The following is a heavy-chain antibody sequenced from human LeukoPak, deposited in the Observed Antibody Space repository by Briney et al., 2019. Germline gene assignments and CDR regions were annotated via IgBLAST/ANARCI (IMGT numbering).Heavy chain of an antibody. Sequence: PSETLSLTCTVSGGSISSSSYYWGWIRQPPGKGLGWIGSIYYSGSTYYNPSLKSRVTISVDTSKNQFSLKLSSVTAADTAVYYCARREPDDYVWGSYRYPAAFDIWGQGTMVTVSS. CDR3: ARREPDDYVWGSYRYPAAFDI. CDR2: IYYSGST. D-gene: IGHD3-16*02. J-gene: IGHJ3*02. CDR1: GGSISSSSYY. V-gene: IGHV4-39*01.